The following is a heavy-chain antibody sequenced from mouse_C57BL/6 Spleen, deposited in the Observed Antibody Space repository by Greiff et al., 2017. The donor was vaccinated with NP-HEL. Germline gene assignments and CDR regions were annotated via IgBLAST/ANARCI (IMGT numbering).Heavy chain of an antibody. CDR1: GYTFTSYW. Sequence: QVQLQQPGAELVKPGASVKMSCKASGYTFTSYWITWVKQRPGQGLEWIGDIYPGSGSTNYNEKFKSKATLTVDTSSSTAYMQLSSLTSEDSAVYYCAREGTSYYSNYGRDYWGQGTTLTVSS. CDR2: IYPGSGST. CDR3: AREGTSYYSNYGRDY. J-gene: IGHJ2*01. V-gene: IGHV1-55*01. D-gene: IGHD2-5*01.